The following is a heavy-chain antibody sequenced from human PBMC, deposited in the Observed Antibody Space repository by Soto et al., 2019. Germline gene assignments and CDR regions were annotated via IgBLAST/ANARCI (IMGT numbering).Heavy chain of an antibody. CDR1: GGTFRTSA. D-gene: IGHD3-3*02. J-gene: IGHJ6*01. CDR2: IMPVFPTP. CDR3: ARDKDRQQLGGNYYYIMDV. V-gene: IGHV1-69*05. Sequence: QVQLVQSGAEVKKPGSSVKVSCKTSGGTFRTSAISWVRQAPGQGLEWMGGIMPVFPTPDYAQKFQGRVTLTSDQXTSTAYMELSSLRSEDTAVYYCARDKDRQQLGGNYYYIMDVWGQGTTVTVSS.